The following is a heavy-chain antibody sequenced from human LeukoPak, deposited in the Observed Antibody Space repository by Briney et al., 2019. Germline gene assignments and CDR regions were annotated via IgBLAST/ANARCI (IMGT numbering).Heavy chain of an antibody. CDR2: IYGGDTT. J-gene: IGHJ4*02. V-gene: IGHV3-53*05. Sequence: PGGSLRLSCAASGFTVSSSYMSWVRQAPGKGLEWVSVIYGGDTTYYADSVKGRFTISRDNSKNTLYLQMNSLRSDDTAVYYCARDAVYYGSGSSPHGHYWGQGTLVTVSS. CDR1: GFTVSSSY. CDR3: ARDAVYYGSGSSPHGHY. D-gene: IGHD3-10*01.